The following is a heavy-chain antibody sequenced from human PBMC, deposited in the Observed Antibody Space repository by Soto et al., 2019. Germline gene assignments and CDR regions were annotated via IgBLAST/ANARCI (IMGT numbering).Heavy chain of an antibody. CDR3: ATEGAKTTWNCDF. CDR1: GFTFDSCG. CDR2: ISQTGANT. D-gene: IGHD3-9*01. J-gene: IGHJ4*02. Sequence: PCGSLRLSCLACGFTFDSCGMNWVRQAPGKGLEWVAGISQTGANTYYADSVRGRFIISRDNSRNTVSLEMNSLRGEDSALYYCATEGAKTTWNCDFRGQGTKGTVSS. V-gene: IGHV3-23*01.